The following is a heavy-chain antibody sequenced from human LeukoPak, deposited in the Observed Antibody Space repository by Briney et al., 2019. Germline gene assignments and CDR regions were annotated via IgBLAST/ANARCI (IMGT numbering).Heavy chain of an antibody. V-gene: IGHV1-46*01. CDR1: GYTFTSYY. CDR3: ARVRHCSSTSCLNFDY. Sequence: ASLKVSCKASGYTFTSYYMHWVRQAPGQGLEWMGIINPSGGSTSYAQKFQGRVTMTRDMSTSTVYMELSSLRSEDTAVYYCARVRHCSSTSCLNFDYWGQGTLVTVSS. D-gene: IGHD2-2*01. J-gene: IGHJ4*02. CDR2: INPSGGST.